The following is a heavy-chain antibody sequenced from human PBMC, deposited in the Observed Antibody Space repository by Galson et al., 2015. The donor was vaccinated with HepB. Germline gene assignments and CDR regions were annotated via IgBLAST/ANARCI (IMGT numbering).Heavy chain of an antibody. CDR3: AASGYHSDYYYYYYMDV. CDR2: IIPIFGTA. V-gene: IGHV1-69*13. D-gene: IGHD3-3*01. J-gene: IGHJ6*03. CDR1: GGTFSSYA. Sequence: SVKVSCKASGGTFSSYAISWVRQAPGQGLEWMGGIIPIFGTANYAQKFQGRVTITADESTSTDYMELSSLRSEDTAVYYCAASGYHSDYYYYYYMDVWGKGTTVTVSS.